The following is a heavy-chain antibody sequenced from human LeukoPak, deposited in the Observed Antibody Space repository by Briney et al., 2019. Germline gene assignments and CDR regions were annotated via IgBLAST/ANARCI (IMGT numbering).Heavy chain of an antibody. CDR2: IRSKAYGGTT. CDR3: TRKRIQLWLPFDY. Sequence: GGSLRLSCAASGFTFSSYAMSWVRQAPGKGLEWVGFIRSKAYGGTTEYAASVKGRFTISRDDSKSIAYLQMNSLKTEDTAVYYCTRKRIQLWLPFDYWGQGTLVTVSS. J-gene: IGHJ4*02. CDR1: GFTFSSYA. D-gene: IGHD5-18*01. V-gene: IGHV3-49*04.